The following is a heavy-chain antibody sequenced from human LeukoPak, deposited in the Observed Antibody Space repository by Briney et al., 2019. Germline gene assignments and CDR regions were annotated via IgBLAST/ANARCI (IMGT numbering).Heavy chain of an antibody. V-gene: IGHV3-49*04. CDR1: GFTFGDYA. CDR3: TRALVQSYGNTYTTDY. CDR2: IRSKAYRGTT. D-gene: IGHD4-11*01. J-gene: IGHJ4*02. Sequence: GGSLRLSCTASGFTFGDYAMSWVRQAPGKGLEWVGFIRSKAYRGTTEYAASVKGRFTISRDDSKSIAYLQMNSLKTEDTAVYYCTRALVQSYGNTYTTDYWGQGTLVTVSS.